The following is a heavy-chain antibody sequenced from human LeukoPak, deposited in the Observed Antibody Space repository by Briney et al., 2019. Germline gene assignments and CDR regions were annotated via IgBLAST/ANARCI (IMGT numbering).Heavy chain of an antibody. CDR2: IYYSGST. CDR1: GGSISSGDYY. Sequence: SETLSLTCTVSGGSISSGDYYWSWIRQPPGKGLEWIGYIYYSGSTYYNPSLKSRVTISVDTSKNQFSLKLSSVTAADTAVYYCARVPYGSGRKKLNQKNWYFDLWGRGTLVTVSS. V-gene: IGHV4-30-4*01. J-gene: IGHJ2*01. D-gene: IGHD3-10*01. CDR3: ARVPYGSGRKKLNQKNWYFDL.